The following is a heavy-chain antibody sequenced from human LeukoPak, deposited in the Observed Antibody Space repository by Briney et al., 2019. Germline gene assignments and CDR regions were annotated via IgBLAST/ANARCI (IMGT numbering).Heavy chain of an antibody. Sequence: ASVKVSCKASGYTFTSYDINWVRQATGQGLEWMGWMNPNSGNTGYAQKFQGRVTMTRNTSISTAYMELSSLRSEDTAVYYCARRGYNWNDLYYYYGMDVWGQGTTVTVSS. CDR1: GYTFTSYD. V-gene: IGHV1-8*01. D-gene: IGHD1-1*01. J-gene: IGHJ6*02. CDR2: MNPNSGNT. CDR3: ARRGYNWNDLYYYYGMDV.